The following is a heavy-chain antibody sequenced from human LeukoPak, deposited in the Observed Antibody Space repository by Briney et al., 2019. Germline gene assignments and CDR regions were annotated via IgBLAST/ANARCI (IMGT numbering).Heavy chain of an antibody. Sequence: ASVKVSCKASGGTFSSYAISWVRQAPGQGLEWMGGIIPIFGTANYAQKFQGRVTITADKSTSTAYMELSSLRSEDTAVYYCARGRGYCSGGSCYSRRAFDIWGQGTMVTVSS. CDR1: GGTFSSYA. CDR3: ARGRGYCSGGSCYSRRAFDI. D-gene: IGHD2-15*01. CDR2: IIPIFGTA. V-gene: IGHV1-69*06. J-gene: IGHJ3*02.